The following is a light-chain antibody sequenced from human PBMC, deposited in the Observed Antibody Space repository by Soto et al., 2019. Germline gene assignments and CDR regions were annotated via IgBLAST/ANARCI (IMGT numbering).Light chain of an antibody. J-gene: IGLJ2*01. CDR2: GNS. CDR3: QSYDSSLSGSHVV. V-gene: IGLV1-40*01. Sequence: QSELTQPPSVSGAPGQRVTISCTGSSSNIGAGYDVHWYQQLPGTAPKLLIYGNSNRPSGVPDRFSGSKSGTSASLAITGLQAEDEADYYCQSYDSSLSGSHVVFGGGTKVTVL. CDR1: SSNIGAGYD.